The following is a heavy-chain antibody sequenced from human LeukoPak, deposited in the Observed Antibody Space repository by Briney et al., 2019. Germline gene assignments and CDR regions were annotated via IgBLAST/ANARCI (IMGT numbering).Heavy chain of an antibody. Sequence: GGSLKLSCAASGFTVSSNYMSWVRQAPGKGLEWVSVTVNGGSTYYSDSVKGRFTVSGDNSKNTLYLQMNSLRAEDTAVNYCVRDQNFWGQGTLVTVSS. J-gene: IGHJ4*02. CDR1: GFTVSSNY. CDR2: TVNGGST. V-gene: IGHV3-53*01. CDR3: VRDQNF.